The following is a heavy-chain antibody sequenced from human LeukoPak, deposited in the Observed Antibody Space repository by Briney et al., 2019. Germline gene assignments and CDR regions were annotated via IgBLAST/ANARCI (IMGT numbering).Heavy chain of an antibody. CDR2: IYYSGTT. J-gene: IGHJ5*02. Sequence: SETLSLTCTVSGGSISSNSDYWGWIRQPPGKGLEWIGSIYYSGTTYYNPSLKSRVTISVDTSRNQFSLNLSSMTAADTAVYYCARGRPYNVGLPPWFDPWGQGTLVTVSS. CDR1: GGSISSNSDY. D-gene: IGHD1-14*01. CDR3: ARGRPYNVGLPPWFDP. V-gene: IGHV4-39*07.